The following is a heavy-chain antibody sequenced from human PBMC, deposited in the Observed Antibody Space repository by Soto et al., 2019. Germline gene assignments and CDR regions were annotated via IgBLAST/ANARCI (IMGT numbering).Heavy chain of an antibody. CDR1: GFIFSSYA. D-gene: IGHD2-15*01. CDR2: ISGHGGDI. J-gene: IGHJ4*02. Sequence: EVQLLEFGGGLVRPGGSLRLSCAASGFIFSSYAMHWVRQAPGKGLEWVSGISGHGGDIYYADSVKGRFTISRDTATSTLYLQMDSLRADDTAVYYCAREEGGGPFDFWGQGTLVTVSS. V-gene: IGHV3-23*01. CDR3: AREEGGGPFDF.